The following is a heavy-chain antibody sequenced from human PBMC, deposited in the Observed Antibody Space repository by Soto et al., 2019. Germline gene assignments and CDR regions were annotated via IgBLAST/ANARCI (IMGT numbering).Heavy chain of an antibody. V-gene: IGHV3-23*01. J-gene: IGHJ4*02. CDR1: GFTFSNYA. D-gene: IGHD6-6*01. Sequence: EVQLLESGGGLKQRGGSLRLSCAASGFTFSNYAMNWVRQAPGKGLEWVSAISAGGSNTNYADSVKGRFTISSDNSKNTLYLQMNSLRAEDTAVYYCAKEYSTSFDYSGQGTLVTVSS. CDR3: AKEYSTSFDY. CDR2: ISAGGSNT.